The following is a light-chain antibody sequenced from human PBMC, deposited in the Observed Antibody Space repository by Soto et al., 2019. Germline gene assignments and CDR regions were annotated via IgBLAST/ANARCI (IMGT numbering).Light chain of an antibody. CDR1: QSVETF. CDR3: QQRSNWPPKIT. V-gene: IGKV3-11*01. Sequence: DIVMTQSPAILSVSPGERATLSCRASQSVETFLAWFQHKPGQAPRLLIYDASNRATGIPARFSGSGSGTDFTLTISSLEPEDFAVYYCQQRSNWPPKITFGQGTRLEIK. J-gene: IGKJ5*01. CDR2: DAS.